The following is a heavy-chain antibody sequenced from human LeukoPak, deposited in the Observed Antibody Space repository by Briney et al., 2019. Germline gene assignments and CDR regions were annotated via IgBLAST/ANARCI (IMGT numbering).Heavy chain of an antibody. V-gene: IGHV4-34*01. J-gene: IGHJ6*03. Sequence: PSETLSLTCAVYGGSFRGYYWSWIRQPPGKGLEWIGEINHSGSSNYNPSLKSRVTISVDTSKNQFSLKLSSVTAADTAVYYCASLLNDYYYYMDVWGKGTTVTVSS. CDR2: INHSGSS. D-gene: IGHD2-8*01. CDR1: GGSFRGYY. CDR3: ASLLNDYYYYMDV.